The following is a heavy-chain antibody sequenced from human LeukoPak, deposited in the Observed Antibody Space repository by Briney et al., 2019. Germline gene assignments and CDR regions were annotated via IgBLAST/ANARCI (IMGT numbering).Heavy chain of an antibody. J-gene: IGHJ4*02. CDR1: GYTFTSYD. Sequence: ASVKVSCKASGYTFTSYDINWVRQATGQGLEWMGWMNPNSGNTGYAQKFQGRVTMTRNTSISTAYMALSSLRSEDTAVYYCARGTIAHQRWLQFRRREAWSVPDYWGQGTLVTVSS. D-gene: IGHD5-24*01. CDR2: MNPNSGNT. CDR3: ARGTIAHQRWLQFRRREAWSVPDY. V-gene: IGHV1-8*01.